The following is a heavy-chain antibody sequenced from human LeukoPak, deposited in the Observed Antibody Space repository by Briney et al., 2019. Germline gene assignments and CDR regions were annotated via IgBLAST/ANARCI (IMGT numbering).Heavy chain of an antibody. V-gene: IGHV3-7*01. Sequence: GGSLRLSCAASGFTFNNYCMTWVRQAPGKGLEWVANIKHGGSENYYADSVKGRFTISRDNAEHSLYLQMNILRADATAIYYFAGPYSGGPPFDYWGQGGMVTVCS. CDR1: GFTFNNYC. J-gene: IGHJ4*02. D-gene: IGHD1-26*01. CDR3: AGPYSGGPPFDY. CDR2: IKHGGSEN.